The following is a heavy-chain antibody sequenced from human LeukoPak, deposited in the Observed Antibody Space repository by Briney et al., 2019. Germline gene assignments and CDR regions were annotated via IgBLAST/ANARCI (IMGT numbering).Heavy chain of an antibody. CDR1: GFTFSSYS. Sequence: GGSLRLSCAASGFTFSSYSMTWVRQAPGKGLEWVSYISSSSSTIYYADSVKGRFTISRDNAKNSLYLQMNSLRAEDTAVYYCARDTPSLELELDAFDIWGQGTMVTVSS. CDR2: ISSSSSTI. CDR3: ARDTPSLELELDAFDI. V-gene: IGHV3-48*01. J-gene: IGHJ3*02. D-gene: IGHD1-7*01.